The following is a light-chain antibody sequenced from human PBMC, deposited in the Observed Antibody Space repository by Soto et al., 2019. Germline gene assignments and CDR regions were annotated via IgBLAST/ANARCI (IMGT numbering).Light chain of an antibody. CDR2: ETD. CDR3: ATWDNSLSVVV. V-gene: IGLV1-51*01. J-gene: IGLJ3*02. Sequence: QSVLTQPPSVSAAPGQEVTIACSGSNSNIGIDYVAWYQHLPGTAPKLVIYETDKRPSGIPDRFSGSKSGTSATLRITGLQTGDEADYYCATWDNSLSVVVFGGGTKVTVL. CDR1: NSNIGIDY.